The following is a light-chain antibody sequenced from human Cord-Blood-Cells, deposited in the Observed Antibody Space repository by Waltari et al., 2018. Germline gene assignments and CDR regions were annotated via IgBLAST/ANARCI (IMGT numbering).Light chain of an antibody. CDR3: CSYAGSSTYV. V-gene: IGLV2-23*02. J-gene: IGLJ1*01. Sequence: QSALTQPASVSGSPGQSITTSCPGTSSDVGRFTLVSWYQTHPGKAPKLMIYAVSKRPSGVSNRFSGSKSGNTASLTIAGLQAEDEADYYCCSYAGSSTYVFGTGTKVTVL. CDR1: SSDVGRFTL. CDR2: AVS.